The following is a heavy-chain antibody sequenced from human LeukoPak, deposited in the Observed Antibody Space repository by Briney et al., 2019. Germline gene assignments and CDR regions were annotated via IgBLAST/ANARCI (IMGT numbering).Heavy chain of an antibody. Sequence: GGSLRLSCAASGFTFSSYAVHWVRQAPGKRLEWVAVISYDGSNKYYADSVKGRFTISRDNSKNTLYLQMNSLRAEDTAVYYCARGGDFWSGQEPIDYWGQGTLVTVSS. J-gene: IGHJ4*02. CDR2: ISYDGSNK. CDR1: GFTFSSYA. V-gene: IGHV3-30-3*01. D-gene: IGHD3-3*01. CDR3: ARGGDFWSGQEPIDY.